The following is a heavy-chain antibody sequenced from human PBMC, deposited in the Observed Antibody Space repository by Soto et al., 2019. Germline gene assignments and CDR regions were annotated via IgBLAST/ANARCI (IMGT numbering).Heavy chain of an antibody. CDR2: INPSGGST. CDR1: GYTFTSYY. V-gene: IGHV1-46*01. Sequence: GASVKVSCNASGYTFTSYYMHWVRQAPGQGLEWMGIINPSGGSTSYAQKFQGRVTMTRDTSTSTVYMELSSLRSEDTAVYYCARVRPYSSSSRRQAQPLDPWGQGTLVTVSS. CDR3: ARVRPYSSSSRRQAQPLDP. J-gene: IGHJ5*02. D-gene: IGHD6-6*01.